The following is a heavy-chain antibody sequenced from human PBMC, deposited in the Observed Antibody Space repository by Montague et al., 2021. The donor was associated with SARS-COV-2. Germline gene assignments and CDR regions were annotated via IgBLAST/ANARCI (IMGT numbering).Heavy chain of an antibody. CDR3: ARLGEGVVPAPILGVGPYYSCFYMDV. CDR1: GGSFSGYY. Sequence: SETLSLTCAVYGGSFSGYYWNWIRQPPGKGLKWIGEINHSGSANYNPSLKRRVTISVDTSKNQFSLKLNSVTAADTAVYYCARLGEGVVPAPILGVGPYYSCFYMDVWGKGATVTVSS. J-gene: IGHJ6*03. D-gene: IGHD2-2*02. CDR2: INHSGSA. V-gene: IGHV4-34*01.